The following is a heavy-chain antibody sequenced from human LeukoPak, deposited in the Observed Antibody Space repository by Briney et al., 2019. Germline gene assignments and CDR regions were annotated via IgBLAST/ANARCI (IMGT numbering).Heavy chain of an antibody. V-gene: IGHV1-69*06. CDR1: GGTFSSYA. CDR3: ARTKGVIYGDYKNGHFDY. Sequence: SVKVSCKASGGTFSSYAISWVRQAPGQGLEWMGGIIPIFGTANYAQKFQGRVTITADKSTSTAYMELSSLRSEDTAVYYCARTKGVIYGDYKNGHFDYWGQGTLVTVSS. D-gene: IGHD4-17*01. J-gene: IGHJ4*02. CDR2: IIPIFGTA.